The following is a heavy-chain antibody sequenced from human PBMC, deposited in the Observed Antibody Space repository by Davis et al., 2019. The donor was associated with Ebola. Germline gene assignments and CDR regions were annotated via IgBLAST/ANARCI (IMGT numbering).Heavy chain of an antibody. CDR2: IIPILGIA. V-gene: IGHV1-69*10. CDR3: ARDLGYPYFDY. J-gene: IGHJ4*02. Sequence: SVKVSCKASGGTFSSYAISWVRQAPGQGLEWMGGIIPILGIANYAQKLQGRVTMTTDTSTSTAYMELRSLRSDDTAVYYCARDLGYPYFDYWGQGTLVTVSS. D-gene: IGHD3-16*01. CDR1: GGTFSSYA.